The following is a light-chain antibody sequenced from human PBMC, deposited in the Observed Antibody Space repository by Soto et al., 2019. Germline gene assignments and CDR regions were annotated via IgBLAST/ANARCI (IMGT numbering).Light chain of an antibody. CDR3: NSYAGSNNWV. CDR2: EVS. Sequence: QSVLTQPHSASGSPGQSVTISCTGTSSGVGGYNYVSWYQQHPGKAPKLMIYEVSKRPSGVPDRFSGFKSSNTASLTVSGLQAEDEADYYCNSYAGSNNWVFGGGTKLTVL. J-gene: IGLJ3*02. CDR1: SSGVGGYNY. V-gene: IGLV2-8*01.